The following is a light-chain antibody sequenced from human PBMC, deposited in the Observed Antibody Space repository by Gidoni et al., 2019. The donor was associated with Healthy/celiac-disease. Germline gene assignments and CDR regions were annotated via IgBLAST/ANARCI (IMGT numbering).Light chain of an antibody. CDR3: QHRGT. Sequence: DIQMTQSPSTLSASVGDRVTITGRASQSISSWLAWYQQKPGKAPKLLIYKASSLESGVPSRFSGSGSGTEFTLTISSRQPDDFATYYCQHRGTFGPGTKVDIK. J-gene: IGKJ3*01. V-gene: IGKV1-5*03. CDR2: KAS. CDR1: QSISSW.